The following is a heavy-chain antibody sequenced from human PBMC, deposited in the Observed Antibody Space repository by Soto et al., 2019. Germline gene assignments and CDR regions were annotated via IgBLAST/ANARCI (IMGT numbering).Heavy chain of an antibody. J-gene: IGHJ4*02. CDR3: ARSSSGYSEGRV. Sequence: QVQLVQSGAEVKKPGSSVKVSCKASGGTFSSYTISWVRQAPGQGLEWMGRIIPILGIANYAQKFQGRATITADKSTGTAYRELSSLRYEDTAVYYCARSSSGYSEGRVWGQGTLVTVSS. D-gene: IGHD3-22*01. CDR1: GGTFSSYT. CDR2: IIPILGIA. V-gene: IGHV1-69*02.